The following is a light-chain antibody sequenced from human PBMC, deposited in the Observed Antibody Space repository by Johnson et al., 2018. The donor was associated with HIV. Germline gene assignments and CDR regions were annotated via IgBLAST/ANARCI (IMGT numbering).Light chain of an antibody. J-gene: IGLJ1*01. CDR2: ANN. CDR1: SSNIGNNF. V-gene: IGLV1-51*02. CDR3: GTWDTGLGGYV. Sequence: QSVLTQPPSVSAAPGQKVTISCSGSSSNIGNNFVSWYQQLPGTAPKLLIYANNKRPSGIADRFSGSKSGTSATLGITGLQTGDEADYYCGTWDTGLGGYVFGSGTKVTVL.